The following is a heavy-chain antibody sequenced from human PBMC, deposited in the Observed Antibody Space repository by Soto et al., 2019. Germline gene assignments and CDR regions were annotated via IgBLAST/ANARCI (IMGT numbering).Heavy chain of an antibody. Sequence: EVQLLESGGGVVQPGESLRLSCAFSGFIFGNYMMTWVRQAPGKGLEWVSTIRDGGESTYYADSVKGRFTISRDNYKNTLYLQMDSLGAEDTAVDYCAPHVHCSGGSCHYDAFDIRAQGTKVTVSS. J-gene: IGHJ3*02. CDR2: IRDGGEST. V-gene: IGHV3-23*01. CDR3: APHVHCSGGSCHYDAFDI. D-gene: IGHD2-15*01. CDR1: GFIFGNYM.